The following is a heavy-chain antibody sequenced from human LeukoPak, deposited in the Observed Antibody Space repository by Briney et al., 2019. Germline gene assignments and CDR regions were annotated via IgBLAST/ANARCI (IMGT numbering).Heavy chain of an antibody. CDR3: ARGPYSYDSSGAFDI. CDR2: IFHTGST. V-gene: IGHV4-38-2*02. J-gene: IGHJ3*02. D-gene: IGHD3-22*01. CDR1: GYPIRNGYH. Sequence: SETLSLTCSVSGYPIRNGYHWGWIRQPPGKGLEWIGRIFHTGSTNYNPSLKSRVTISVDTSRNQFSLTLNSVTAADTAVYFCARGPYSYDSSGAFDIWGQGTMVTVSS.